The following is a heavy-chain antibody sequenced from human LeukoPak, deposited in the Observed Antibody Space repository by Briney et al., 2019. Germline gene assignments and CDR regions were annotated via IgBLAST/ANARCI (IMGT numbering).Heavy chain of an antibody. CDR3: ARGFDERITMILPAGGMDV. J-gene: IGHJ6*02. D-gene: IGHD3-22*01. Sequence: PSETLSLTCAVYGGSFSGYYWSWIRQPPGKGLEWIGEINYSGSTNYNPSLKSGVTISVDTSKTQFSLKMSSVTAADTVVYYCARGFDERITMILPAGGMDVWGQGTPVTVSS. CDR2: INYSGST. V-gene: IGHV4-34*01. CDR1: GGSFSGYY.